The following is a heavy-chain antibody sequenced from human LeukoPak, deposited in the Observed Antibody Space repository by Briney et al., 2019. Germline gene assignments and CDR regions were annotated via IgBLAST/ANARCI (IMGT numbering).Heavy chain of an antibody. D-gene: IGHD5-12*01. CDR1: GFTFSSYA. J-gene: IGHJ6*02. CDR2: ISGSGGST. Sequence: GGSLRLSCAASGFTFSSYAMSWVRQTSGKGLEWVSAISGSGGSTYYADSVKGRFTISRDNSKNTLYLQMNSLRPEDTAMYYCARDRAAMARMGGMDAWGQGTTVTV. CDR3: ARDRAAMARMGGMDA. V-gene: IGHV3-23*01.